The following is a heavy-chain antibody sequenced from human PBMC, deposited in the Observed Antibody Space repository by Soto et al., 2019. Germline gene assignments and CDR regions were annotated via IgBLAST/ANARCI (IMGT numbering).Heavy chain of an antibody. CDR1: GGTFSSYA. J-gene: IGHJ5*02. CDR2: IIPIFGTA. D-gene: IGHD2-15*01. V-gene: IGHV1-69*01. Sequence: QVQLVQSGAEVKKPGSSVKVSCKASGGTFSSYAISWVRQAPGQGLEWMGGIIPIFGTANYAQKFQGRVTITADESTSTAYMELSRLRSEDTAVYYCAVVVVAATRNNWFDPWGQGTLVTVSS. CDR3: AVVVVAATRNNWFDP.